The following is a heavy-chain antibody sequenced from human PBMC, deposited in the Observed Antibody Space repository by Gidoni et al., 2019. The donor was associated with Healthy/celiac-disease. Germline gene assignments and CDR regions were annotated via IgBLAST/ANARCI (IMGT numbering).Heavy chain of an antibody. CDR1: GGSFSGYY. D-gene: IGHD6-19*01. V-gene: IGHV4-34*01. CDR3: ARGASRYSSGWYLSY. CDR2: INHSGST. Sequence: QVQLQQWGAGPLKPSETLSLPCAAYGGSFSGYYWSWIRQPPGKGLEWIGEINHSGSTNSNPSLKSRVTISVATSKNQFSLKLSSVTAADTAVYYCARGASRYSSGWYLSYWGQGTLVTVSS. J-gene: IGHJ4*02.